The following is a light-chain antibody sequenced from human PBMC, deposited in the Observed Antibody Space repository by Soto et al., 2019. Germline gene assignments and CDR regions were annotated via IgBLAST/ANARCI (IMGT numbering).Light chain of an antibody. J-gene: IGKJ5*01. CDR2: GAS. V-gene: IGKV3-11*01. Sequence: EIVVTQSPVTLSVSPGERATLSCRASHSVSSNLAWYQQKPGQAPRLLIYGASTRAAGIPARFSGSGSGTDFTLTISSLEPEDFAVYYCHQRSSWPITFGQGTRLEI. CDR3: HQRSSWPIT. CDR1: HSVSSN.